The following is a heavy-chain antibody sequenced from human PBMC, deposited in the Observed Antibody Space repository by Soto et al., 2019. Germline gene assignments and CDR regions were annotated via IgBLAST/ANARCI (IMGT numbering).Heavy chain of an antibody. CDR2: IVPTLRLT. J-gene: IGHJ5*02. D-gene: IGHD1-26*01. CDR1: GGTSTIYT. CDR3: ATEKYGAGRVGVDT. Sequence: QVQLVQSGAEVKKPGSSLKVSCETSGGTSTIYTITRVRQAPGQGLQWMGRIVPTLRLTNYAQDFQGRLPXHADTSTSTAHIELSSLTSEDTAVYYCATEKYGAGRVGVDTWGQGTLVTVSS. V-gene: IGHV1-69*08.